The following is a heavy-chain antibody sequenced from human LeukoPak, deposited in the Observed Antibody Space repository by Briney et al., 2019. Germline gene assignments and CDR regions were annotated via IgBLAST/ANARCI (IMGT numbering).Heavy chain of an antibody. CDR1: GFTVSSNY. V-gene: IGHV3-53*01. CDR2: IYSGGST. CDR3: ARDRHYYDSSGYYDY. J-gene: IGHJ4*02. Sequence: GGYLRRSCAASGFTVSSNYMSWVRQAPGKGLEGVSVIYSGGSTYYADSVKGRFTISRDNSKNTLYLQMNSLRAEDTAVYYCARDRHYYDSSGYYDYWGQGTLVTVSS. D-gene: IGHD3-22*01.